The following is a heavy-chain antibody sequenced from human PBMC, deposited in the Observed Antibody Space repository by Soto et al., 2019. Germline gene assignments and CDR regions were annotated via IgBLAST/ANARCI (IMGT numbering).Heavy chain of an antibody. D-gene: IGHD3-10*01. CDR3: AMANYYGSGXYFHYYYYYYGMDV. J-gene: IGHJ6*02. V-gene: IGHV5-51*01. CDR2: IYPGDSDT. CDR1: GYSFTSYW. Sequence: PGESLKISCKGSGYSFTSYWIGWVRQMPGKGLEWMGIIYPGDSDTRYSPSFQGQVTISADKSISTAYLQWSSLKASDTAMYYCAMANYYGSGXYFHYYYYYYGMDVWGQGTTVTVSS.